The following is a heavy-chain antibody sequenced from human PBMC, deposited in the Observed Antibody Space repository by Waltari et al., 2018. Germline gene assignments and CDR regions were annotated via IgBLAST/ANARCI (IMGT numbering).Heavy chain of an antibody. Sequence: EVQLVASGGGLVKAGGSLRPTCAAFGFTLLTCSMNWVRQAPGKGLEWVSSISSSSLYMIYADSVKGRVTISRDNAKNSLYLQMNSLRVEDTAVYYCARSSTTVTTFGWGQGTLVTVSS. V-gene: IGHV3-21*01. CDR2: ISSSSLYM. D-gene: IGHD4-17*01. J-gene: IGHJ4*02. CDR1: GFTLLTCS. CDR3: ARSSTTVTTFG.